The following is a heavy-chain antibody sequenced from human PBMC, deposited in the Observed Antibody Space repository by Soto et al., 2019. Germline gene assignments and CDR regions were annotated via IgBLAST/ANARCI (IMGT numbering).Heavy chain of an antibody. CDR3: AREYCSSTSCLNWFDP. Sequence: EVQLVESGGGLVQPGGSLRLSCAASGFTFSSYSMNWVRQAPGKGLEWVSYISSSSSTIYYADSVKGRFTISRDNAKNSLYLQMNSLRAEDTAVYYCAREYCSSTSCLNWFDPCGQGTLVTVSS. CDR1: GFTFSSYS. D-gene: IGHD2-2*01. V-gene: IGHV3-48*01. J-gene: IGHJ5*02. CDR2: ISSSSSTI.